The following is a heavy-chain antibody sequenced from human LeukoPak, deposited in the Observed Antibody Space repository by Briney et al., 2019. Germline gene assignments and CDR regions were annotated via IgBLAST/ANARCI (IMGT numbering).Heavy chain of an antibody. V-gene: IGHV1-46*02. CDR3: ARAGDTAMVIEY. J-gene: IGHJ4*02. D-gene: IGHD5-18*01. CDR2: INPSGGST. CDR1: GYTFNSYY. Sequence: ASVKVSCKASGYTFNSYYMHWVRQAPGQGLEWRGIINPSGGSTSHAQKFQGRVTMTRDTSTSTVYMELSSLRSEDTAVYYRARAGDTAMVIEYWGQGTLVTISS.